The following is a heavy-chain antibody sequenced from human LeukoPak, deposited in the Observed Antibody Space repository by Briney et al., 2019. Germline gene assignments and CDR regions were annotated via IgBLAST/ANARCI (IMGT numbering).Heavy chain of an antibody. Sequence: ASVKVSSKPSGYTFTSYGISWVRHAPGQGLEWIGWISAYNGNTNYAQKLQGRVTMTTDTSTSTPYMELRSLRSDDTAVYYCARSGYDLKDYYYGMDVWGQGTTVTVSS. D-gene: IGHD5-12*01. V-gene: IGHV1-18*01. CDR1: GYTFTSYG. CDR3: ARSGYDLKDYYYGMDV. CDR2: ISAYNGNT. J-gene: IGHJ6*02.